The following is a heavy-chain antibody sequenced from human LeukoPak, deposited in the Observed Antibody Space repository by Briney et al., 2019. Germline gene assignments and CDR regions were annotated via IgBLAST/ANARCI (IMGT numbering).Heavy chain of an antibody. Sequence: PSETLSLTCTVSGGSISSSSYYWGWIRQPPGKGLEWIGSISYSGSTYYNPSLKSRVTISGDTSKTQFSLNLSSVTAADTAVYYCARPTHTTFQGITMIVVVITGLATGFSPDPRGGFDYWGQGTLVTVSS. V-gene: IGHV4-39*07. J-gene: IGHJ4*02. D-gene: IGHD3-22*01. CDR3: ARPTHTTFQGITMIVVVITGLATGFSPDPRGGFDY. CDR1: GGSISSSSYY. CDR2: ISYSGST.